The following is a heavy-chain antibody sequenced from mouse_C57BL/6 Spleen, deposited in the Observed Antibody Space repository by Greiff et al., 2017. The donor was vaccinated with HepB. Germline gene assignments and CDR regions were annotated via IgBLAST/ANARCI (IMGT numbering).Heavy chain of an antibody. Sequence: VQLQQSGAELVKPGASVKMSCKASGYTFTSYWITWVKQRPGQGLEWIGDIYPGSGSTNYNEKFKSKATLTVDTSSSTAYMQLSSLTSEDSAVYYCARRGDYDDYDAMDYWGQGTSVTVSS. V-gene: IGHV1-55*01. CDR2: IYPGSGST. D-gene: IGHD2-4*01. CDR1: GYTFTSYW. J-gene: IGHJ4*01. CDR3: ARRGDYDDYDAMDY.